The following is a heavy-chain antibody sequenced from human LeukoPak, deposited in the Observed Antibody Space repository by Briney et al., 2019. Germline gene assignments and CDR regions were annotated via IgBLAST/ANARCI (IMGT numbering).Heavy chain of an antibody. J-gene: IGHJ4*02. Sequence: PGGSLRLSCAASGFTFSSYSMNWVRQAPGKGLEWVSSISSSSSYIYYAGSVKGRFTISRDNAKNSLDLQMSSLRAEDTAVYYCARVRYCSSTGCYSYFDYWCQGTLVTVCS. CDR3: ARVRYCSSTGCYSYFDY. CDR2: ISSSSSYI. CDR1: GFTFSSYS. D-gene: IGHD2-2*01. V-gene: IGHV3-21*01.